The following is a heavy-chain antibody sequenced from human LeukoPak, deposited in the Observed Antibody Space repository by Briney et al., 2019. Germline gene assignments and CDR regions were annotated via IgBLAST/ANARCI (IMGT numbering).Heavy chain of an antibody. D-gene: IGHD4-17*01. Sequence: GGSLRLSCAASGFTFSDHYMDWVRQAPGKGLEWVGRTRNKANSYTTEYAVSVKGRFTISRDDSKNSLYLQMNSLKTEDTAVYYCAREPTADAFDIWGQGTMVTVSS. J-gene: IGHJ3*02. CDR2: TRNKANSYTT. V-gene: IGHV3-72*01. CDR1: GFTFSDHY. CDR3: AREPTADAFDI.